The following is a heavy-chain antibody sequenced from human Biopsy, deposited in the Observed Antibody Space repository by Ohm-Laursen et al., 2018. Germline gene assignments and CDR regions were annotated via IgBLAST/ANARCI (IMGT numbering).Heavy chain of an antibody. CDR1: GFTFTSYE. Sequence: GSLRLSCSASGFTFTSYEMNWVRQASGKGLEWVANIHYTGSPIYYADSVRGRFTISRDNGEYSLFLQMNSLRVDDTAVYYFARRMPLYGMDVWGQGTTVTVSS. V-gene: IGHV3-48*03. D-gene: IGHD2-2*01. CDR2: IHYTGSPI. CDR3: ARRMPLYGMDV. J-gene: IGHJ6*02.